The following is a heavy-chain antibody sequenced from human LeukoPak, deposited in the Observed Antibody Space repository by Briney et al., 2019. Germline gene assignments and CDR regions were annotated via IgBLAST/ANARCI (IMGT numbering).Heavy chain of an antibody. V-gene: IGHV3-30-3*01. D-gene: IGHD5-12*01. CDR2: ISYDGSNK. Sequence: PGGSLRLSCAASGFTFSSYAMHWVRQAPGKGLEWVAVISYDGSNKYYADSVKGRFTISRDNSKNTLYLQMNSLKTEDTAVYYCTTDVLGLRGIVATIGYWGQGTLVTVSS. CDR1: GFTFSSYA. CDR3: TTDVLGLRGIVATIGY. J-gene: IGHJ4*02.